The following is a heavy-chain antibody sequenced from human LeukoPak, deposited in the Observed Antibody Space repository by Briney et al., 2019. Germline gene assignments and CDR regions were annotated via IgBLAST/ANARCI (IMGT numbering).Heavy chain of an antibody. D-gene: IGHD3-9*01. CDR2: IIPVFGTA. J-gene: IGHJ3*02. CDR3: ARDVRVLTGYREPSDGFDI. CDR1: GGTFSNYA. Sequence: SVKVSCKASGGTFSNYAISWVRQAPGQGLEWMGGIIPVFGTAHYAQKFQGRVTITADKYTTTAHMELSSLRSEDTAVYYCARDVRVLTGYREPSDGFDIWGQGTMVTVSS. V-gene: IGHV1-69*06.